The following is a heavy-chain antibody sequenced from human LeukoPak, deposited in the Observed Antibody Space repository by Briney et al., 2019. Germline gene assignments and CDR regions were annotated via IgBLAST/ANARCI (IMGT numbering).Heavy chain of an antibody. CDR1: GYTFTGYY. CDR3: AREIPSSSWYGYYYYGMDV. J-gene: IGHJ6*02. V-gene: IGHV1-2*02. D-gene: IGHD6-13*01. CDR2: INPNSGGT. Sequence: ASVKVSCKASGYTFTGYYMHWVRQAPGQGLEWMGWINPNSGGTNYAQKFQGRVTMTRDTSISTAYMELSRLRSDDTAVYYCAREIPSSSWYGYYYYGMDVWGQGTTVTVSS.